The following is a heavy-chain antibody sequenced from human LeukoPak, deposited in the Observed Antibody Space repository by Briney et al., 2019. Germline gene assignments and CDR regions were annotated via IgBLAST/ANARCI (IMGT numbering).Heavy chain of an antibody. V-gene: IGHV3-11*04. CDR3: ARDPYNGNYGDFYYYYMDV. Sequence: PGGSLRLSCAASGFTFSDYNMRWIRQAPGKGLEWVSSISRSGSTKYYADSVKGRFTISRDNAKNSLFLQMNSLRDEDTAIYYCARDPYNGNYGDFYYYYMDVWGKGTTVTISS. CDR2: ISRSGSTK. CDR1: GFTFSDYN. J-gene: IGHJ6*03. D-gene: IGHD1-26*01.